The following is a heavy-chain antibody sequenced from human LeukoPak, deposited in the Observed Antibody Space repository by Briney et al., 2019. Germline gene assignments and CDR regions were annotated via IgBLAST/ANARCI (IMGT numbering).Heavy chain of an antibody. Sequence: PGGSLRLSCAASGFTFSDYYMSWIRQAPGKGLEWVSYISSSGSTIYYADSVKGRLTISRDNAKNSLYLQMNSLRAEDTAVYYCARDRLRLGELSAYYFDYWGQGTLVTVSS. CDR2: ISSSGSTI. CDR3: ARDRLRLGELSAYYFDY. D-gene: IGHD3-16*02. CDR1: GFTFSDYY. J-gene: IGHJ4*02. V-gene: IGHV3-11*01.